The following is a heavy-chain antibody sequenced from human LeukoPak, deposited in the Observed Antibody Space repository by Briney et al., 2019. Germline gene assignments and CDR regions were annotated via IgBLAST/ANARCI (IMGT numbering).Heavy chain of an antibody. CDR2: ISYDGSKK. CDR3: ARAGTANDGFDM. Sequence: GGSLRLSCAASGFTFRGYAMHWVRQAPGKGPEWVAVISYDGSKKYYADSVTGRFTVSRDNSNNTLYLQVNSLSTEDTAVYYCARAGTANDGFDMWGQGTMVTVSS. D-gene: IGHD2-21*02. V-gene: IGHV3-30*04. CDR1: GFTFRGYA. J-gene: IGHJ3*02.